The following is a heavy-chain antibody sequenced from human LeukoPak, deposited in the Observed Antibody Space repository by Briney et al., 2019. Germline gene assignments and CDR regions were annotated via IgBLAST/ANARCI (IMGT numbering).Heavy chain of an antibody. Sequence: SETLSLTCAVYGGSFSGYYWSWIRQPPGKGLEWIGEINHSGGTNYNPSLKSRVTISVDTSKNQFSLKLSSVTAADTAVYYCAGATVTTGWFDPWGQGTLVTVSS. V-gene: IGHV4-34*01. J-gene: IGHJ5*02. D-gene: IGHD4-17*01. CDR1: GGSFSGYY. CDR2: INHSGGT. CDR3: AGATVTTGWFDP.